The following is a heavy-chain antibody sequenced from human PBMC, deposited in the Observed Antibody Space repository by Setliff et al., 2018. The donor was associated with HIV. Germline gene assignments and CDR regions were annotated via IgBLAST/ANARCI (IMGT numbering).Heavy chain of an antibody. CDR2: IYSSGSP. Sequence: SETLSLTCTVYGASISNSNSYWGWIRQPPGKRLEWLGSIYSSGSPSYNPSLSSRLTISVDTSKNHVSLRLSSVTAADTGVYYCARDPHYFDTSGHYSWFYFDYWGQGTLVTVSS. D-gene: IGHD3-22*01. J-gene: IGHJ4*02. V-gene: IGHV4-39*02. CDR1: GASISNSNSY. CDR3: ARDPHYFDTSGHYSWFYFDY.